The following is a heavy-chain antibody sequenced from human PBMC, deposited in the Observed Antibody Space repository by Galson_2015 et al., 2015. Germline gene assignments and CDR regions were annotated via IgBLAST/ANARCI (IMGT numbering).Heavy chain of an antibody. CDR3: ARLWGSWTGYYWWFDP. D-gene: IGHD3/OR15-3a*01. J-gene: IGHJ5*02. Sequence: ATLSLPCPLSGGSISTYYWSWLRQPPGKGLEWIGYIYYSGSTNYNPSLKSRVTISVDTSKNQFSLKLSSVTAADTAVYYCARLWGSWTGYYWWFDPWGQGTLVTVSS. V-gene: IGHV4-59*08. CDR2: IYYSGST. CDR1: GGSISTYY.